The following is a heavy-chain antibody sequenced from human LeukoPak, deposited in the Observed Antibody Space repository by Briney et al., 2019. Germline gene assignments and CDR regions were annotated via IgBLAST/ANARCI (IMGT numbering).Heavy chain of an antibody. V-gene: IGHV3-21*04. CDR2: ISSSSSYI. D-gene: IGHD2-2*01. Sequence: GGSLRLSCAASGFTFSSYSMNWVRQAPGKGLEWVSSISSSSSYIYYADSVKGRFTISRDNAKNSLYLQMNSLRAEDTAVYYCARVGTEVVPAAFDYWGQGTLVTVSS. CDR3: ARVGTEVVPAAFDY. CDR1: GFTFSSYS. J-gene: IGHJ4*02.